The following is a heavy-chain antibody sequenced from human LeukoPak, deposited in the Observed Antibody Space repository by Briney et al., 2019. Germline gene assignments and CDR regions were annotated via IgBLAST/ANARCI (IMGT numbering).Heavy chain of an antibody. CDR2: ISWNSGSI. V-gene: IGHV3-9*01. J-gene: IGHJ4*01. CDR3: AKGFNYYGSGSYQVFDY. D-gene: IGHD3-10*01. CDR1: GFTFDDYA. Sequence: GRSLRLSCAASGFTFDDYAMHWVRQAPGKGLEWVSGISWNSGSIGYADSVKGRFTISRDNAKNSLYLQMNSLRAEDTALYYCAKGFNYYGSGSYQVFDYWGQEPWSPSPQ.